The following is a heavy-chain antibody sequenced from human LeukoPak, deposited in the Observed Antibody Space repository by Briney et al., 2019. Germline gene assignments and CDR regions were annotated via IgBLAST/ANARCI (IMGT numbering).Heavy chain of an antibody. CDR1: GGTFSSYA. Sequence: GASVKVSCKASGGTFSSYAISWVRQAPGQRLEWMGGIIPIFGTANYAQKFQGRVTITADESTSTAYMELSSLRSEDTAVYYCANLVVGATTGLFDYWGQGTLVTVSS. D-gene: IGHD1-26*01. V-gene: IGHV1-69*01. J-gene: IGHJ4*02. CDR2: IIPIFGTA. CDR3: ANLVVGATTGLFDY.